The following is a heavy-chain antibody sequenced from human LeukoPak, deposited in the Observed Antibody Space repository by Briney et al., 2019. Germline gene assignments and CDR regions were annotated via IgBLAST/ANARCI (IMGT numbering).Heavy chain of an antibody. CDR1: GFTFRSSW. J-gene: IGHJ4*02. CDR3: ARISYDSSGYFDY. V-gene: IGHV3-74*01. CDR2: ITSDGTNT. D-gene: IGHD3-22*01. Sequence: GGSLRLSCAASGFTFRSSWMHWVRQAPGKGLVWVSRITSDGTNTNYAGSVKGRFTISRDSAKNTLYLEMNNLGAEDTAVYYCARISYDSSGYFDYWGQGTLVTVSS.